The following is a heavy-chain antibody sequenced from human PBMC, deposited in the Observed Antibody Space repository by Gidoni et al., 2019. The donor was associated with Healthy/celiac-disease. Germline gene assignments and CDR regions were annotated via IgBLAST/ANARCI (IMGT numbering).Heavy chain of an antibody. V-gene: IGHV4-34*01. Sequence: QVQLQQWGAGLLKPSETLSLTCAVYGGSFSGYYWSWIRQPPGKGLEWIGEINHSGSTNYHPSLKSRVTISVDTSKNQFSLKLSSVTAADTAVYYCARSPILTGCVDYWGQGTLVTVSS. CDR1: GGSFSGYY. CDR3: ARSPILTGCVDY. J-gene: IGHJ4*02. CDR2: INHSGST. D-gene: IGHD3-9*01.